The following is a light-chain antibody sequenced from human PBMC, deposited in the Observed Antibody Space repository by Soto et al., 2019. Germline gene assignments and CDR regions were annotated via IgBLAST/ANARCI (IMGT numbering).Light chain of an antibody. J-gene: IGLJ2*01. CDR2: EGS. Sequence: QSVLTQPASVSGSPGQSITISCTGTSSDVGSNNLVSWYQQHPGKAPKLMIYEGSTRPSGVANRFSGSKSGNTASLTISGLQAEDEADYYCCSYAGSRAVVFGGGTKLTVL. V-gene: IGLV2-23*01. CDR3: CSYAGSRAVV. CDR1: SSDVGSNNL.